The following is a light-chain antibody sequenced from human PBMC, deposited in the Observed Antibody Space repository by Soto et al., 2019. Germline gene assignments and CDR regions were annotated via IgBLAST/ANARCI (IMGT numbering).Light chain of an antibody. V-gene: IGLV2-14*01. CDR3: SSYTSSSTYV. CDR1: SSDVGGSNY. J-gene: IGLJ1*01. CDR2: DVS. Sequence: QSALTQPASVSGSPGQSITISCTGTSSDVGGSNYVSWYRQHPGKAPKLIISDVSYRPSGVSNRFSGSKSGNTASLTISGLQVEDEADYYCSSYTSSSTYVFGTGTKVTVL.